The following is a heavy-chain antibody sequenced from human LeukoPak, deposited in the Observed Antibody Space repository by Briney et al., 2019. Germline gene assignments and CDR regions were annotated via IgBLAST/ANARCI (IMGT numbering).Heavy chain of an antibody. D-gene: IGHD3-10*01. CDR1: GGSISSSNW. CDR3: AKSNGYGLIDI. V-gene: IGHV4-4*02. Sequence: PSGTLSLTCAVSGGSISSSNWWSWVRQPPGKGLEWIGEIYHSGSTNYNSSPKSRVTISVDKSKNQFSLKLNSVTAADTAVYYCAKSNGYGLIDIWGQGTMVTVSS. CDR2: IYHSGST. J-gene: IGHJ3*02.